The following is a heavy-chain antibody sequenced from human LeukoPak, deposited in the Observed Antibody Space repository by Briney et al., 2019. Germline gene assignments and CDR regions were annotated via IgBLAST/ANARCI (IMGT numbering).Heavy chain of an antibody. CDR2: IYSGGST. V-gene: IGHV3-66*01. CDR3: ARDWAAALDY. CDR1: GFTVSSNY. D-gene: IGHD6-13*01. Sequence: GGSLRLSCAASGFTVSSNYMSWVRQAPGKGLEWVSVIYSGGSTYYADSVKGRFTISGDNSKNTLYLQMNSLRAEDTAVYYCARDWAAALDYWGQGTLVTVSS. J-gene: IGHJ4*02.